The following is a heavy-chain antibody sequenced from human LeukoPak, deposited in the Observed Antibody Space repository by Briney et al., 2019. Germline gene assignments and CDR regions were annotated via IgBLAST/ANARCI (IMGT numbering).Heavy chain of an antibody. CDR1: GGSISSSSYY. J-gene: IGHJ5*02. CDR3: ARRYCSGGSCYSDNWFDP. CDR2: IYYSGST. Sequence: SETLSLTCTVSGGSISSSSYYWGWIRQPPGKGLERIGSIYYSGSTYYNPSLKSRVTISVDTSKNQFSLKLSSVTAADTAVYYCARRYCSGGSCYSDNWFDPWGQGTLVTVSS. V-gene: IGHV4-39*01. D-gene: IGHD2-15*01.